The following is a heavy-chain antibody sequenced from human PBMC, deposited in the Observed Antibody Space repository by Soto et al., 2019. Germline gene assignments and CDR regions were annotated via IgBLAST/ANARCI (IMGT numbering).Heavy chain of an antibody. CDR2: IYYSGST. J-gene: IGHJ5*02. Sequence: SETLSLTCIVSGESISSSSYYWSWIRQPPGKGLEWIGYIYYSGSTYYNPSLKSRVTISVDTSKNQFSLKLSSVTAADTAVYYCARGYYDILTGPSGFDPWGQGTLVTVSS. V-gene: IGHV4-30-4*01. CDR1: GESISSSSYY. D-gene: IGHD3-9*01. CDR3: ARGYYDILTGPSGFDP.